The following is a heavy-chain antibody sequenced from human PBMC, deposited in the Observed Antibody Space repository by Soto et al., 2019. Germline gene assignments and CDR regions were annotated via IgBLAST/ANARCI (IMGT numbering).Heavy chain of an antibody. D-gene: IGHD2-2*01. CDR1: GFTFSSYS. CDR2: ISSSSSYI. Sequence: EVQLVESGGGLVKPGGSLRLSCAASGFTFSSYSMNCVRQAPGKGLEWVSSISSSSSYIYYADSVKGRFTISRDNAKNSLYLQMNIRGAEDTAVYYFARSKGDVVVPAAMPRYYYYYMDVWGKGTTVTVSS. CDR3: ARSKGDVVVPAAMPRYYYYYMDV. J-gene: IGHJ6*03. V-gene: IGHV3-21*01.